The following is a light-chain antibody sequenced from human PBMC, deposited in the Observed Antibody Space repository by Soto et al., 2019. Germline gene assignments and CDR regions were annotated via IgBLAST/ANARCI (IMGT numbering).Light chain of an antibody. CDR3: QQSYSTPPYT. CDR2: AAS. CDR1: QSISSY. Sequence: DIQMTQSPSSLSASVGDRVTITCRASQSISSYLNWYQQKPGKAPKLLIYAASSLQSGVPSRFSGSGSATDFPLTISSLQPEDFATYYCQQSYSTPPYTFGQGTKLEIK. J-gene: IGKJ2*01. V-gene: IGKV1-39*01.